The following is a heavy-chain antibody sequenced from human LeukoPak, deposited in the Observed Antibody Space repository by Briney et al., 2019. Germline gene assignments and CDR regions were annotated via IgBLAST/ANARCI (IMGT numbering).Heavy chain of an antibody. D-gene: IGHD2-15*01. CDR1: GFTFNSYT. V-gene: IGHV3-64*01. CDR2: ISRNGGST. CDR3: ARERVDCSGGNCLYYFDY. Sequence: GGSLRLSCAASGFTFNSYTMHWVRQAPGKGLEYVSAISRNGGSTYYANSVKGRFTISRDNSKNTLYLQMGSLRAEDMAVYYCARERVDCSGGNCLYYFDYWGQGTLVTV. J-gene: IGHJ4*02.